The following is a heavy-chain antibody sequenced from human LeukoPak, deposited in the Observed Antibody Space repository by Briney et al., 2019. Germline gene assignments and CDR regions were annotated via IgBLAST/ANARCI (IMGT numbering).Heavy chain of an antibody. CDR3: ARTSGSRYYFDY. J-gene: IGHJ4*02. Sequence: SGPALVKPTQTLTLTCTFSGFSLSTSGMCVSWIRQPPGKALEWLARIDWDDDKYYSTSLKTRLTISKDTSKNQVVLTMSNMDPVDTATYYCARTSGSRYYFDYWGQGTLVTVSS. CDR2: IDWDDDK. CDR1: GFSLSTSGMC. D-gene: IGHD1-26*01. V-gene: IGHV2-70*11.